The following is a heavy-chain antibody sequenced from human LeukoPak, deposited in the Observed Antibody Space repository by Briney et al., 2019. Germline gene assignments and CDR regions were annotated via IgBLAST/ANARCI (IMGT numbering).Heavy chain of an antibody. J-gene: IGHJ4*02. Sequence: GGSLRLSCAASGFTFSNYWMSWVRQAPGKGLEWVANIKSDGSEKYYVDSVEGRFTISRDNAKTSLYLQMNSLRAEDTAVYYCTREAFWGQGTLVTVSS. CDR3: TREAF. CDR1: GFTFSNYW. V-gene: IGHV3-7*05. CDR2: IKSDGSEK.